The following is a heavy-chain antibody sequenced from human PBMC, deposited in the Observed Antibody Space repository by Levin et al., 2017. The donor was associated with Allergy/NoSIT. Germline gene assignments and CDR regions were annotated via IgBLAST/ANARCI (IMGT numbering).Heavy chain of an antibody. V-gene: IGHV3-23*01. CDR2: ISGGGDRT. CDR1: RFAFTNYV. CDR3: ARYCGPANCYSGFDY. Sequence: PGGSLRLSCAASRFAFTNYVMTWVRQAPGKGLEWVSSISGGGDRTFYADSVKGRFTISRDNSKNTLYLLMKTLRADDTAISYCARYCGPANCYSGFDYWGRGALVTVSS. J-gene: IGHJ4*02. D-gene: IGHD2-15*01.